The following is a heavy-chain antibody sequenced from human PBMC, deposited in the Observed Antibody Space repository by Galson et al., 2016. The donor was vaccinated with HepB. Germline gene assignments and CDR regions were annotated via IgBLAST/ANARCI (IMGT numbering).Heavy chain of an antibody. CDR2: IYTAGDT. CDR1: GFSFSNYD. Sequence: SLRLSCAASGFSFSNYDMYWVRQAPGKGLEWVSSIYTAGDTYYQDSVEGLFTVSRENAKNSLYLHMNSLRAGDTAVYYCVRGSYSSDWYRTSAYDFGMDVWGKGTPVTVSS. CDR3: VRGSYSSDWYRTSAYDFGMDV. V-gene: IGHV3-13*01. J-gene: IGHJ6*04. D-gene: IGHD6-19*01.